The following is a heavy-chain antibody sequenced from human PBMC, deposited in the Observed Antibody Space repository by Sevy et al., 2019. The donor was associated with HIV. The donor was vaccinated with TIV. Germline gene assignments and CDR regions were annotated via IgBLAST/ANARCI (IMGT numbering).Heavy chain of an antibody. CDR3: AREHYGSGSSGYYYYMDV. V-gene: IGHV1-18*04. D-gene: IGHD3-10*01. CDR1: GYTFTSYG. Sequence: ASVKVSCKASGYTFTSYGISWVRQAPGQGLEWMGWISAYNGNTNYAQKLQGRVTMTTDTSTSTAYMELRSLRSDDTAMYYCAREHYGSGSSGYYYYMDVWGKGTTVTVSS. J-gene: IGHJ6*03. CDR2: ISAYNGNT.